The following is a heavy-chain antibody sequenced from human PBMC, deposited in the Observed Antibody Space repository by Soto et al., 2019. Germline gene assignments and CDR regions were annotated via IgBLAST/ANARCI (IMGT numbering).Heavy chain of an antibody. CDR2: IFASSTTI. V-gene: IGHV3-48*04. D-gene: IGHD3-9*01. J-gene: IGHJ4*02. CDR1: GFTFSSYS. CDR3: ARDRDWAFDY. Sequence: GGSLRLSCVASGFTFSSYSMVWVRQAPGKGLEWVSYIFASSTTIYYADSVKGRFTVSRDNAQNSLFLLMNSLRAEDTAVYYYARDRDWAFDYWGRGTLVTVSS.